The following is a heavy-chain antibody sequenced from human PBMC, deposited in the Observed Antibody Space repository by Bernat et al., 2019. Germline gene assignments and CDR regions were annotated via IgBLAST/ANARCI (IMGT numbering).Heavy chain of an antibody. CDR3: AREYSSGPTGGFNL. CDR1: GYPFTSYS. D-gene: IGHD6-19*01. CDR2: IIVGSGGT. V-gene: IGHV1-3*01. J-gene: IGHJ3*01. Sequence: QVQVVQSVAEVKNPGASVKVSCKTSGYPFTSYSLHWVRQAPGQRLEWMGWIIVGSGGTKYSQNFQGSFSITRDTAATTAYMELNSLTPDDTAVYYCAREYSSGPTGGFNLWGQGTMVTVSS.